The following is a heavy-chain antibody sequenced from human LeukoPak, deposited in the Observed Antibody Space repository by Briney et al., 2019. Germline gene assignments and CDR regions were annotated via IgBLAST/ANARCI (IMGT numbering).Heavy chain of an antibody. CDR1: GGSISSYY. CDR2: IYYTGST. J-gene: IGHJ4*02. D-gene: IGHD4-11*01. V-gene: IGHV4-59*08. CDR3: ARGGLGGITAYSNYLFDY. Sequence: SETLSLTCTVSGGSISSYYWSWIRQPPGKGLEWIGYIYYTGSTYYNPPLKGRVTISVDTSKNQFSLNLTSVTAADTAVYYCARGGLGGITAYSNYLFDYWGQGTLVTVSS.